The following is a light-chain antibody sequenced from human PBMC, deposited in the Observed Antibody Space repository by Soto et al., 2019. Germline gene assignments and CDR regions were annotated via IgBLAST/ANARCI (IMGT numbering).Light chain of an antibody. CDR2: PAS. CDR3: RQGYNFPRA. CDR1: QPISSW. J-gene: IGKJ1*01. Sequence: DIPMTQSPSSISASVGDRVTITCRASQPISSWLAWYQQVPGQAPYLLIYPASTLQSGVPSRFSGSGSGTDFTLTINSLQPEDFETYYCRQGYNFPRAFGQGTRVEI. V-gene: IGKV1-12*01.